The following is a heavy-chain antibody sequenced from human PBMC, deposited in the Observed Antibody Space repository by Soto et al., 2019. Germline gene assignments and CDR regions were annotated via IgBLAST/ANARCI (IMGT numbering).Heavy chain of an antibody. D-gene: IGHD3-3*01. J-gene: IGHJ5*02. V-gene: IGHV4-4*02. CDR2: ISHSGST. CDR1: GDSINSSHW. CDR3: ARDYYDFWSGPNWFDP. Sequence: SETLSLTCAVSGDSINSSHWWNWVRQPPEKGLEWIGQISHSGSTNYNPSLTSRVTISVDKSKNHFSLKLSSVTAADTAVYYCARDYYDFWSGPNWFDPWGQGTLVTVSS.